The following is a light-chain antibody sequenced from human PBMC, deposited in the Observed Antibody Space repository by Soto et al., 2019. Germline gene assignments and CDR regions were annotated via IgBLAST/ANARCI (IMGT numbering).Light chain of an antibody. V-gene: IGKV2-30*02. CDR1: QSLVHSDGNTP. J-gene: IGKJ2*01. Sequence: DVVMHKSPLSLPVTLGQPASISCRSSQSLVHSDGNTPLNWVQQMPGQSPRRLIYRVSNRDSGVPDRFSGSGSGTDFTLEISRVEAEDIGVYYCMQGTHWPYTFGQGTTLEI. CDR3: MQGTHWPYT. CDR2: RVS.